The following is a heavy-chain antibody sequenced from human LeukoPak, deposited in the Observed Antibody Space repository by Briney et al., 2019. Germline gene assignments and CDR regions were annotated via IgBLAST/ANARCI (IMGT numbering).Heavy chain of an antibody. Sequence: PVKVSCKASGGTFSSYTISRVRQPPGQGLERMGRIIPILGIGNYAQTFHGRVTITSDKSTSTAYMELRSLRSDDTIVYYCASRTFYCSSTSCYDAFDIWGQGKMVTVSS. V-gene: IGHV1-69*02. J-gene: IGHJ3*02. CDR2: IIPILGIG. CDR1: GGTFSSYT. D-gene: IGHD2-2*01. CDR3: ASRTFYCSSTSCYDAFDI.